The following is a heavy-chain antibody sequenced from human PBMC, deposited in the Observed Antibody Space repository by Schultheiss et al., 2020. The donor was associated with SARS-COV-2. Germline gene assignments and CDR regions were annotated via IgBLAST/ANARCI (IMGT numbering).Heavy chain of an antibody. CDR3: AAGTTYDFWSGYYKDYYYYYGMDV. CDR1: GFTFTSSA. J-gene: IGHJ6*02. V-gene: IGHV1-58*02. D-gene: IGHD3-3*01. Sequence: SVKVSCKASGFTFTSSAMQWVRQARGQRLEWIGWIVVGSGNTNYAQKFQERVTITRDMSTSTAYMELSSLRSEDTAVYYCAAGTTYDFWSGYYKDYYYYYGMDVWGQGTTVTVSS. CDR2: IVVGSGNT.